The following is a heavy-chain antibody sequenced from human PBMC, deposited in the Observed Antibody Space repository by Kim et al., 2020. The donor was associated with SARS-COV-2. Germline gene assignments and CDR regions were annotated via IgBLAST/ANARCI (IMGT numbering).Heavy chain of an antibody. J-gene: IGHJ6*02. CDR2: ISPNSGDT. CDR1: GNTFSEYY. CDR3: AGEGKGLAKYYYYGLNV. D-gene: IGHD5-12*01. Sequence: ASVKVSCKSSGNTFSEYYVHWVRQAPGQGLEWMGWISPNSGDTEYGQKFRGRVTMTRDTSITTVYMELIRLRSDDTAVYYCAGEGKGLAKYYYYGLNVWGQGTAVTVSS. V-gene: IGHV1-2*02.